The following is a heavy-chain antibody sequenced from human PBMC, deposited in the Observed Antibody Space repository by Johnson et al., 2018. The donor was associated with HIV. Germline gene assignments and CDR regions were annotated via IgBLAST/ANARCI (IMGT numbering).Heavy chain of an antibody. D-gene: IGHD6-19*01. CDR2: IYSGGST. CDR1: GFTFDDYS. V-gene: IGHV3-66*01. Sequence: VQLVESGGSVIRPGGSLRLSCAGSGFTFDDYSMSWVRQAPGKGLEWVSVIYSGGSTYYADSVKGRFTISRDNSKNTLYLQMNSLRAEDTAVYYCAKGFSGWPHDAFEIWGQGTMVTVSS. CDR3: AKGFSGWPHDAFEI. J-gene: IGHJ3*02.